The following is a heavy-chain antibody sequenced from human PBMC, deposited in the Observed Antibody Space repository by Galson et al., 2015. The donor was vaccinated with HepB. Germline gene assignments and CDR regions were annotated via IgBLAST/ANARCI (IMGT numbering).Heavy chain of an antibody. J-gene: IGHJ4*02. Sequence: QSGAEVKKPGESLRISCKGSGYSFTSYWISWVRQMPGKGLEWMGRIDPSDSYTNYSPSFQGHVTISADKSISTAYLQWSSLKASDTAMYYCARQPRVDYYDSSGSDYWGQGTLVTVSS. CDR2: IDPSDSYT. D-gene: IGHD3-22*01. V-gene: IGHV5-10-1*01. CDR3: ARQPRVDYYDSSGSDY. CDR1: GYSFTSYW.